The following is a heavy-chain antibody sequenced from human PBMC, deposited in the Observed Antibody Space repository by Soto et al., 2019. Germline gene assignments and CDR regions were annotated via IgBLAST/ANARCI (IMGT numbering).Heavy chain of an antibody. D-gene: IGHD3-10*01. J-gene: IGHJ4*02. CDR3: ARLQSHFGSGIYYIDY. V-gene: IGHV4-30-4*01. Sequence: SETLSLTCTLSGAAISTGVYYWSWLRQHPGKGLEWIGYLYYSGSTYSTPSLESRVFISVDSSKNQFSLKLNSVTAADTAVYYCARLQSHFGSGIYYIDYWGQGTLVTVSS. CDR1: GAAISTGVYY. CDR2: LYYSGST.